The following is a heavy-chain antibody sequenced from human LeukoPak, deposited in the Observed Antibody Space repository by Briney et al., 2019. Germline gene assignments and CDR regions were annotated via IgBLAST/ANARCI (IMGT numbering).Heavy chain of an antibody. CDR3: AKYTVTTSRYYGMDV. J-gene: IGHJ6*02. CDR1: GFTFTKYG. Sequence: GGSLRLSCAASGFTFTKYGMHWVRQAPGKGLEWVAVIWYDGSNKYYRDSVKGRFTISRDNSKSTLDLQMNSLRAEDTAVYYCAKYTVTTSRYYGMDVWGQGTTVTVSS. V-gene: IGHV3-33*06. D-gene: IGHD4-17*01. CDR2: IWYDGSNK.